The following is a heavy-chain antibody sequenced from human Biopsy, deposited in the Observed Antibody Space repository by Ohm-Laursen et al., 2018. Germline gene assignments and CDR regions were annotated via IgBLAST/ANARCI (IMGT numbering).Heavy chain of an antibody. CDR2: ISWSSRNI. J-gene: IGHJ6*02. CDR3: AREGAYADFRFPYYNGMDV. Sequence: SLRLSCTASGFTFDDYAMHWVRQAPGKGLEWVSGISWSSRNIGYADSVKGRFTISRDNVKNSLYLETNSLTPEDTAVYHCAREGAYADFRFPYYNGMDVWGPGTTVIVSS. V-gene: IGHV3-9*01. D-gene: IGHD4-17*01. CDR1: GFTFDDYA.